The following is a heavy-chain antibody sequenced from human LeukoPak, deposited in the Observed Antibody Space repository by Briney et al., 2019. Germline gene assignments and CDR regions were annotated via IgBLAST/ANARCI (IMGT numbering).Heavy chain of an antibody. Sequence: ASVKVSCKASGYTFTGYYMHWVRQAPGQGLEWMGWINPNSGGTNYAQEFQGRVTMTRDTSISTAYMELSRLRSDDTAVYYCARGPVIYDFWSGYSLGMDVWGQGTTVTVSS. CDR3: ARGPVIYDFWSGYSLGMDV. D-gene: IGHD3-3*01. V-gene: IGHV1-2*02. CDR1: GYTFTGYY. J-gene: IGHJ6*02. CDR2: INPNSGGT.